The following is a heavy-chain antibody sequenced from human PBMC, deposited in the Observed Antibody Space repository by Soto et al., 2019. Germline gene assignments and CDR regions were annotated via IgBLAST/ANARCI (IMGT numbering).Heavy chain of an antibody. D-gene: IGHD2-8*02. CDR2: INHSGST. J-gene: IGHJ4*02. CDR1: GGSFSGYY. V-gene: IGHV4-34*01. Sequence: QVQLQQWGAGLLKPSETLSLTCAVYGGSFSGYYWTWIRQPPGTGLEWIGEINHSGSTNYNPSLKSRVTTSVDTSKIQFSLKRTSVTAADTAVYYCARDKITGLFDYWGQGTLVTVSS. CDR3: ARDKITGLFDY.